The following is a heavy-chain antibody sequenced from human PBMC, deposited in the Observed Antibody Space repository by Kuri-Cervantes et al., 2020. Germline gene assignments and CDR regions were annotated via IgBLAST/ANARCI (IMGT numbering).Heavy chain of an antibody. CDR1: GGSLSGYY. V-gene: IGHV3-66*01. CDR2: IYSGGTT. Sequence: GGSLRLSCAVYGGSLSGYYWSWVRQAPGKGLEWVSLIYSGGTTYYADSVEGRFTISRDNSKNTLYLQMNSLSVEDTAVYYCARDGMTYGYCFHYWGQGTLVTVSS. CDR3: ARDGMTYGYCFHY. J-gene: IGHJ4*02. D-gene: IGHD1-26*01.